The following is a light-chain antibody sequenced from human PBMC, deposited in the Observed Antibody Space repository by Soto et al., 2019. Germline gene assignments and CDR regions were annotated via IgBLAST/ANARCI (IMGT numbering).Light chain of an antibody. CDR1: QSISSY. Sequence: DIQMTQSPSSLSASVGDRVTITCRASQSISSYLNWYQQKPGKAPKLLIYAASSLQSGVPSRFSGSGSGTDFTLTISSLHPEDFATYNCQQSYSTPRAFGQGTKLEIK. V-gene: IGKV1-39*01. CDR3: QQSYSTPRA. J-gene: IGKJ2*01. CDR2: AAS.